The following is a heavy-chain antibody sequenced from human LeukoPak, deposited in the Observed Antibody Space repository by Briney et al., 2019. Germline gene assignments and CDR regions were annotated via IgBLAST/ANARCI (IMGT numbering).Heavy chain of an antibody. J-gene: IGHJ4*02. CDR1: GFSLSTSGVG. CDR3: AHRREAYYFDY. V-gene: IGHV2-5*02. CDR2: IYWDDDK. Sequence: SGPTLVKPTQTLTLTCTFSGFSLSTSGVGVAWIRQPPGKALEWLALIYWDDDKRYSPSLQSRLTITKDTSKNQVVLTMTNMDPVDTATYYCAHRREAYYFDYWGQGTLVTVSS. D-gene: IGHD1-26*01.